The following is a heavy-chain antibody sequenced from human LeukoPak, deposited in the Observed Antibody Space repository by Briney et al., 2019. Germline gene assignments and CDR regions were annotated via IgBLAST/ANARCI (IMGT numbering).Heavy chain of an antibody. V-gene: IGHV3-20*04. CDR2: INWNGGST. J-gene: IGHJ4*02. CDR3: ARAQKVGLYCSGGSCYWNYFDY. Sequence: PGGSLRLSCAASGFTFDDYGMSWVRQAPGKGLEWVSGINWNGGSTGYADSVKGRFTISRDNAKNSLYLQMNSLRAEDTALYYCARAQKVGLYCSGGSCYWNYFDYWGQGTLVTVSS. D-gene: IGHD2-15*01. CDR1: GFTFDDYG.